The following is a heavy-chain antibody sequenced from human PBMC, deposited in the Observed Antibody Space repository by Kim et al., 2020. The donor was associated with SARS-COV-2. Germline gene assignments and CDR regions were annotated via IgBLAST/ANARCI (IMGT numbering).Heavy chain of an antibody. Sequence: GGSLRLSCAASGFTFTNYWMSWVRQAPGKGLEWVASIKQDGTEKSYVDSVKGRFTISRDNAKTSLYLQMSSLRAEDTAVYYCARTSAHTGDYWGQGPLVTVSS. J-gene: IGHJ4*02. CDR3: ARTSAHTGDY. CDR1: GFTFTNYW. D-gene: IGHD7-27*01. CDR2: IKQDGTEK. V-gene: IGHV3-7*03.